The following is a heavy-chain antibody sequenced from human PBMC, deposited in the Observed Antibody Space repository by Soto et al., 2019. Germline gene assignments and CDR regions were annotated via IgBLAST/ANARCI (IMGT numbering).Heavy chain of an antibody. Sequence: PSETLSLTCAVYGGSFSGYYWGWIRQPPGKGLEWIGEINHSGSTNYNPSLKSRVTISVDTSKNQFSLKLSSVTAADTAVYYCARGVYDILTGYYTFDYWGQGTLVTVSS. CDR1: GGSFSGYY. V-gene: IGHV4-34*01. D-gene: IGHD3-9*01. CDR3: ARGVYDILTGYYTFDY. CDR2: INHSGST. J-gene: IGHJ4*02.